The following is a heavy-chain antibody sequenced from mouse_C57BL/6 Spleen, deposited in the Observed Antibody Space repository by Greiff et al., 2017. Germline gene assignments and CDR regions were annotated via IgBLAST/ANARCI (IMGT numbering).Heavy chain of an antibody. CDR2: IWSGGST. D-gene: IGHD2-4*01. V-gene: IGHV2-2*01. J-gene: IGHJ3*01. Sequence: VKLMESGPGLVQPSQSLSITCTVSGFSLTSYGVHWVRQSPGKGLEWLGVIWSGGSTDYNAAFISRLSISKDNSKSQVFFKMNSLQADDTAIYYCARTLNYDYDEGFAYWGQGTLVTVSA. CDR1: GFSLTSYG. CDR3: ARTLNYDYDEGFAY.